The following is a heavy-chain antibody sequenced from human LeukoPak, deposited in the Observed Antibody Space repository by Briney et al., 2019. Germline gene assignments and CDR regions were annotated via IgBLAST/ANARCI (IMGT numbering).Heavy chain of an antibody. D-gene: IGHD2-21*01. V-gene: IGHV4-4*07. CDR1: GGSISSYY. CDR2: IYTSGRT. Sequence: SETLSLTCSVSGGSISSYYWSWIRQPAGKGLAWIGCIYTSGRTNYNPSLKSRVTMSGDTSKNQFSLKLSSVTAADTAVYYCARSPLYCGGDCYSGAFDIWGQGTMVTVSS. J-gene: IGHJ3*02. CDR3: ARSPLYCGGDCYSGAFDI.